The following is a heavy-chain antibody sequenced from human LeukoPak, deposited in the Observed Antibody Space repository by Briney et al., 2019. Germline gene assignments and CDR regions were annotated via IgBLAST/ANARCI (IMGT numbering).Heavy chain of an antibody. V-gene: IGHV3-30*18. CDR2: ISYDGGNK. Sequence: GGSLRLSCAASGFTFSSYGMHWVRQAPGKGLEWVAVISYDGGNKYYADSVKGRFTISRDNSKNTLYLQMNSLRAEDTAVYYCAKDRSGGTIDYWGQGTLVTVSS. D-gene: IGHD2-15*01. CDR1: GFTFSSYG. J-gene: IGHJ4*02. CDR3: AKDRSGGTIDY.